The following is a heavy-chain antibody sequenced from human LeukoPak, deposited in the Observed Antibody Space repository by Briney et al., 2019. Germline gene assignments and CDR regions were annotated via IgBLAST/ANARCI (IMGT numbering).Heavy chain of an antibody. CDR1: GYTFTVYY. CDR3: AREESGGYFDY. D-gene: IGHD2-8*02. CDR2: INPNSGGT. Sequence: ASVTVSFKASGYTFTVYYMHWVRQAPGQGLEWMGWINPNSGGTNYAQKFRGRVTLTRDTSTTTVYMELSSLRSEDTAVYYCAREESGGYFDYWGQGTLVTVSS. V-gene: IGHV1-2*02. J-gene: IGHJ4*02.